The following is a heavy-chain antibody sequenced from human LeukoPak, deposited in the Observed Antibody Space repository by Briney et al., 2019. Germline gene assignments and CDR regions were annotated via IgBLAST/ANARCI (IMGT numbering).Heavy chain of an antibody. D-gene: IGHD3-22*01. V-gene: IGHV3-11*01. CDR2: ISTNGGAK. Sequence: PGGSLRLSCAASAFTFRDYYMSWIRQAPGKGLEWISYISTNGGAKYYADSVKGRFTISRDNTENSLFLQMDSLRAEDTAVYYCARGWGSSVYASAFDIWGQGTMVTISS. CDR1: AFTFRDYY. J-gene: IGHJ3*02. CDR3: ARGWGSSVYASAFDI.